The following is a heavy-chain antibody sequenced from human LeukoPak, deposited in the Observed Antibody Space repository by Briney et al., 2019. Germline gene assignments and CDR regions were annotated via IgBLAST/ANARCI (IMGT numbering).Heavy chain of an antibody. D-gene: IGHD6-13*01. CDR1: GYTFIRYY. Sequence: ASVKVSCKASGYTFIRYYIHWVRQAPGQGLEWMGWINPHSSGTQYAQKFQGRVTMTRDTSISTAYMELSRLRSDDTAVYYCARECKAAAGLIDYWGQGTLVTVSS. V-gene: IGHV1-2*02. CDR2: INPHSSGT. CDR3: ARECKAAAGLIDY. J-gene: IGHJ4*02.